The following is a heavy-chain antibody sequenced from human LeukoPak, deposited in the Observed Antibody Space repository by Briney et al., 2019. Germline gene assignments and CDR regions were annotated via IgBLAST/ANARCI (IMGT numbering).Heavy chain of an antibody. D-gene: IGHD3-22*01. Sequence: SETLSLTCADYGGSFSGYYWSWIRQPPGKGLEWIGEINHSGSTNYNPSLKSRVTISVDTSKNQFSLKLSSVTAADTAVYYCARSHYYDSSGSQNNWFDPWGQGTLVTVSS. J-gene: IGHJ5*02. V-gene: IGHV4-34*01. CDR3: ARSHYYDSSGSQNNWFDP. CDR2: INHSGST. CDR1: GGSFSGYY.